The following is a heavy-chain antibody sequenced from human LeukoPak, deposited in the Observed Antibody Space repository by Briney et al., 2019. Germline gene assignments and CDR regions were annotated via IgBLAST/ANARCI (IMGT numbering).Heavy chain of an antibody. CDR2: IIPIFGTA. CDR1: GGTFSSYA. V-gene: IGHV1-69*05. D-gene: IGHD6-13*01. J-gene: IGHJ4*02. Sequence: SVKVSCKASGGTFSSYAISWVRQAPGQGLEWMGGIIPIFGTANYAQKFQGRVTITTDESTSTAYMELSSLRSEDTAVYFCARIAAPGNRRLNFWGQGTLVTVSS. CDR3: ARIAAPGNRRLNF.